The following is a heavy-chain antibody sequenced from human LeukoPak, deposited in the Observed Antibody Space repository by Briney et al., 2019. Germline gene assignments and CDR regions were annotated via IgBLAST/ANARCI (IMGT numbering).Heavy chain of an antibody. V-gene: IGHV3-30-3*01. J-gene: IGHJ4*02. D-gene: IGHD6-13*01. CDR1: GITFINHA. CDR2: ISYDGSNT. CDR3: ARNPGVGSSWYRLHY. Sequence: GGSLRLSCAASGITFINHAMDWVRQAPGKGLEWVAVISYDGSNTYYADSVKGRFTISRDNSKSTLYLQMNSLRLEDTAVYYCARNPGVGSSWYRLHYWGQGTLVTVSS.